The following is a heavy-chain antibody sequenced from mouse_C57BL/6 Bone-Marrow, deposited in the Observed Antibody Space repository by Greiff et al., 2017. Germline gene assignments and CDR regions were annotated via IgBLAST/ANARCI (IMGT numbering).Heavy chain of an antibody. J-gene: IGHJ3*01. CDR1: GYTFTSYW. CDR3: ARWGFAY. V-gene: IGHV1-55*01. CDR2: IYPGSGST. Sequence: QVQLQQPGAELVKPGASVKMSCKASGYTFTSYWITWVKQRPGQGLEWIGDIYPGSGSTNYNEKFKSKATLTVDTASSTAYMELRSLTSEDSAVYYCARWGFAYWGQGTLVTVSA.